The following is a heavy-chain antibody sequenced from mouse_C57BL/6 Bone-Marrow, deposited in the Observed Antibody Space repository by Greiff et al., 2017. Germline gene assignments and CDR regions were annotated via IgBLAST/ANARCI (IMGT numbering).Heavy chain of an antibody. CDR2: IDPSDSYT. CDR3: ARRGLLRSPHPGFAY. V-gene: IGHV1-59*01. Sequence: QVQLQQPGAELVRPGTSVKLSCKASGYTFTSYWMHWVKQRPGQGLEWIGVIDPSDSYTNYNQKFKGKATLTVDTSSSTAYMQLSSLTSEDSAVYYCARRGLLRSPHPGFAYWGQGTLVTVSA. CDR1: GYTFTSYW. D-gene: IGHD1-1*01. J-gene: IGHJ3*01.